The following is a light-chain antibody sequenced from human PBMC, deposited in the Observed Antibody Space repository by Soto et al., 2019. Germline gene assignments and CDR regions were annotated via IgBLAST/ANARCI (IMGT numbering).Light chain of an antibody. CDR2: EVS. J-gene: IGLJ3*02. CDR1: SSDVGGSNY. V-gene: IGLV2-14*01. Sequence: QSALTQPASVSGSPGQSITISCTGSSSDVGGSNYVSWYQQHPGKAPKVMIYEVSNRPSGVSNRFSGSKSGNTASLTISGLQAEDEADYYCSSSTGSSTLVFGGGTKLTVL. CDR3: SSSTGSSTLV.